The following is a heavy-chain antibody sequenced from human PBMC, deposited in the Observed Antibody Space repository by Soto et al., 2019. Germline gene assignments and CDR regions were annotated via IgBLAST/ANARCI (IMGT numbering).Heavy chain of an antibody. D-gene: IGHD6-19*01. V-gene: IGHV3-15*07. CDR1: GLTFSNAW. J-gene: IGHJ6*02. CDR2: IKSKTDGGTT. Sequence: GGSLRLSCAASGLTFSNAWMNWVRQAPGKGLEWVGRIKSKTDGGTTDYAAPVKGRFTISRDDSKNTLYLQMNSLKTEDTAVYYCTTSRGYSSGWRYYYGMDVWGQGTTVTVSS. CDR3: TTSRGYSSGWRYYYGMDV.